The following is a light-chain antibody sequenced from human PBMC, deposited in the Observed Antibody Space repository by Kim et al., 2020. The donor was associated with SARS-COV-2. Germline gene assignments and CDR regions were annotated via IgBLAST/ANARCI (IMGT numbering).Light chain of an antibody. CDR1: QGISSY. CDR2: AAS. CDR3: QQYYAYPRT. V-gene: IGKV1-8*01. J-gene: IGKJ1*01. Sequence: SASTGDRVTITCRASQGISSYLAWYQQKPGKAPNLLISAASTLQSGVPSRFSGGGSGTDFTLTISCLQSEDSATYYCQQYYAYPRTFGQGTKVDIK.